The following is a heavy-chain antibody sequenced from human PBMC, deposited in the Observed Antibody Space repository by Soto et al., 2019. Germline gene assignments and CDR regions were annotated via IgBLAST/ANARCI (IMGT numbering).Heavy chain of an antibody. CDR1: GFAFSSYA. CDR2: ISGSGST. V-gene: IGHV3-23*01. Sequence: EVQLLESGGGLVQPGGSLRLSCAASGFAFSSYAMSWVRQAPGKGLEWVSGISGSGSTYYADSVKGRFTISRADSKNTLYLQMDSLRADDTALYSCAKSRGGSSSPADCWGQGTLVTVSS. CDR3: AKSRGGSSSPADC. D-gene: IGHD6-6*01. J-gene: IGHJ4*02.